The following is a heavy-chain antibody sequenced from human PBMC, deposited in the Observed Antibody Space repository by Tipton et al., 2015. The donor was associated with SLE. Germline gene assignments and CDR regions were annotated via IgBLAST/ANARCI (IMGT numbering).Heavy chain of an antibody. CDR1: GGSINSSTSF. V-gene: IGHV4-39*07. CDR3: AGAWQGYCSGGTCYVLDY. J-gene: IGHJ4*02. Sequence: TLSLTCNVSGGSINSSTSFWAWIRQPPGKGLEWIASISSSGSTDHNPSLRSRVSISLDTSKNQFSLKLRSVTAADTAVYYCAGAWQGYCSGGTCYVLDYWGQGTLVTVSS. CDR2: ISSSGST. D-gene: IGHD2-15*01.